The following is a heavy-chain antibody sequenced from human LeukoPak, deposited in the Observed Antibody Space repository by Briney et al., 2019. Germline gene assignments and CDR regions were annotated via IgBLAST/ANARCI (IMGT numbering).Heavy chain of an antibody. D-gene: IGHD2-2*02. CDR3: AKDGRGYCSSISCYRDFQH. Sequence: GRSLRLSCAASGFTFSSYGMHWVRQAPGEGLEWVAVISYDGSNKYYADSVEGRFTISRDNSKNTLYLQMNSLRAEDTAVYYCAKDGRGYCSSISCYRDFQHWGQGTLVTVSS. CDR2: ISYDGSNK. CDR1: GFTFSSYG. J-gene: IGHJ1*01. V-gene: IGHV3-30*18.